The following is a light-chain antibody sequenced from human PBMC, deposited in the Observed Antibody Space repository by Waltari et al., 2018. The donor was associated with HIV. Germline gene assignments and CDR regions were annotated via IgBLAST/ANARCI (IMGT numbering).Light chain of an antibody. V-gene: IGLV1-44*01. CDR3: AARDDSLHGVV. CDR2: FNS. Sequence: QSVLTQPPSASGTPGQRVTISCSVVSSNVGSNNVQWYQQPPGEAPKRLIYFNSPRPSGAPDGFSGSKSGTSASLAISGLQSEDEADYYCAARDDSLHGVVFGGGTKVTVL. CDR1: SSNVGSNN. J-gene: IGLJ3*02.